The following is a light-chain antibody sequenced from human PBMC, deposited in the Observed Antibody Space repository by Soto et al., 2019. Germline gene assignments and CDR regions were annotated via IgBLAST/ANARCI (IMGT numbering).Light chain of an antibody. Sequence: EIVMTQSPATLSVSPGERATLSCRASQSVSSNLAWYQQKPGQAPRLLIYGASTRATGIPARFSGSGSGTEFTLNISSLQYEDFAVYYCQQYNNWPLTFGGGTKVEIK. CDR2: GAS. CDR3: QQYNNWPLT. V-gene: IGKV3-15*01. J-gene: IGKJ4*01. CDR1: QSVSSN.